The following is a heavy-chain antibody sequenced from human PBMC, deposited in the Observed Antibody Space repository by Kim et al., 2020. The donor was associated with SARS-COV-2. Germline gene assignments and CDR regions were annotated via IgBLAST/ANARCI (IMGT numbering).Heavy chain of an antibody. D-gene: IGHD3-3*01. V-gene: IGHV3-33*01. CDR2: IWYDGSNK. CDR1: GFTFSSYG. CDR3: ARDKLEFLEWLYLVADV. Sequence: GGSLRLSCAASGFTFSSYGMHWVRQAPGKGLEWVAVIWYDGSNKYYADSVKGRFTISRDNSKNTLYLQMNSLRAEDTAVYYCARDKLEFLEWLYLVADVWGQGTTVTVSS. J-gene: IGHJ6*02.